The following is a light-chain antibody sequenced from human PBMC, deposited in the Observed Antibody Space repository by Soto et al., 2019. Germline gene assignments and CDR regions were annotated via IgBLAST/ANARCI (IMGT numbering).Light chain of an antibody. J-gene: IGKJ1*01. V-gene: IGKV1-5*01. CDR2: DAS. CDR1: QSISGW. CDR3: QQYNSYSLWT. Sequence: DIQVTQSPSTLSASGGDRVTSTCRASQSISGWLAWYQQKPGKAPKLMIYDASSLESGVPSRFSGSGSGTEFTLTISSLQPDDFATYYCQQYNSYSLWTFGQGTKVDIK.